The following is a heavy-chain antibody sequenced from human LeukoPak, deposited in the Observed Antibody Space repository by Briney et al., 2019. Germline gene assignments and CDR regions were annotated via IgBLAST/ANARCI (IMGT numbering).Heavy chain of an antibody. CDR2: ISYDGSNK. Sequence: GRSLRLSCAASGFTFSSYAMHWVRQAPGKGLEWVAVISYDGSNKYYADSVKGRFTISRDNSKNTLYLQMNSLRAEDTAVYYCAKVRQWLVQGYFQHWGQGTLVTVSS. V-gene: IGHV3-30-3*01. CDR3: AKVRQWLVQGYFQH. J-gene: IGHJ1*01. CDR1: GFTFSSYA. D-gene: IGHD6-19*01.